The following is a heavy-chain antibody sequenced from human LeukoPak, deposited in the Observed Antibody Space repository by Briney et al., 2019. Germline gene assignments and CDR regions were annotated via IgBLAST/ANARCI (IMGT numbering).Heavy chain of an antibody. CDR1: GGSISSHY. CDR2: IYYSGST. D-gene: IGHD2-15*01. J-gene: IGHJ4*02. V-gene: IGHV4-59*11. Sequence: PSETLSLTCTVSGGSISSHYWSWIRQPPGKGLEWIGYIYYSGSTNYNPSLKSRVTISVATSKNQFSLKLSSVTAADTAVYYCARDSGHLDYWGQGTLVTVSS. CDR3: ARDSGHLDY.